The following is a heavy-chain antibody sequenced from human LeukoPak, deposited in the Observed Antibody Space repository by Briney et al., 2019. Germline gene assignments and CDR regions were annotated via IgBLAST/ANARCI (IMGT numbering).Heavy chain of an antibody. D-gene: IGHD3-22*01. Sequence: PGGSLRLSCAASGFTFSSYGMSWVRQAPGKGLEWVSAISGSGGSTYYADSVKGRFTISRDNSKNTLYLQMNSLRAEDTAVYYCAKGVRYDSSGYYPPGYFDYWGQGTLVTVSS. V-gene: IGHV3-23*01. CDR3: AKGVRYDSSGYYPPGYFDY. J-gene: IGHJ4*02. CDR2: ISGSGGST. CDR1: GFTFSSYG.